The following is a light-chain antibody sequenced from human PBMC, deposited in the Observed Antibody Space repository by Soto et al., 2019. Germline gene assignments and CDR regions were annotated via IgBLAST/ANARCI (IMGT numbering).Light chain of an antibody. V-gene: IGKV1-5*03. CDR3: QQHSNWPLT. CDR2: KAS. CDR1: QSISSW. J-gene: IGKJ4*01. Sequence: DIQMTQSPSTLSASVGDRVTITCRASQSISSWLAWYQQKPGKAPNLLIYKASSLESGVPSRFSGSGSGTEFTLTISSLQPDDFAVYYCQQHSNWPLTFGGGTKVEIK.